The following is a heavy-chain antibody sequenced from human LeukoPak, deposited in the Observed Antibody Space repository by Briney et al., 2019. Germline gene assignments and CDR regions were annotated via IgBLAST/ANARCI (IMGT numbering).Heavy chain of an antibody. Sequence: SETLSLTCAVSDDSFSSHYWSWIRQPPGKGLEWIGYISYIGTTNYNPSLKSRVTLSIDTSKNQFSLKLRSVTAADTAVYYCARDLVTVTKGFDIWGQGTMVSVSS. CDR1: DDSFSSHY. CDR2: ISYIGTT. D-gene: IGHD4-17*01. V-gene: IGHV4-59*11. CDR3: ARDLVTVTKGFDI. J-gene: IGHJ3*02.